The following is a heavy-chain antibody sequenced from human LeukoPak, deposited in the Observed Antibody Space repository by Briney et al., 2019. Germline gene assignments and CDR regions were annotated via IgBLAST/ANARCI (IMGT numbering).Heavy chain of an antibody. J-gene: IGHJ4*02. CDR3: ARDLHY. CDR2: INSDGSTT. Sequence: PGGSLRLSCAASGFTFSSYWMHWVRQAPDKGLVWVSRINSDGSTTNYADSVKGRFTISRDNAKNTLYLQINGLRVEDTGVYYCARDLHYWGQGTLVTVSS. CDR1: GFTFSSYW. V-gene: IGHV3-74*01.